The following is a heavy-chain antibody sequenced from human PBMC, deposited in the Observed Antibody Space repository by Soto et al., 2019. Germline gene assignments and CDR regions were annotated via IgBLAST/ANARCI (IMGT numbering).Heavy chain of an antibody. Sequence: QVQLVQSGAEVKMPGASVKVSCKASGYNFINNDINWVRQAPGQGLEWMGWMNPNSGNTGYAQKFQGRVTMTRDTSTATAYLELSSLRSDDTAVYYCGRGYSSSWYSLGDWGQGTLITVSS. D-gene: IGHD6-13*01. J-gene: IGHJ4*02. CDR2: MNPNSGNT. V-gene: IGHV1-8*02. CDR1: GYNFINND. CDR3: GRGYSSSWYSLGD.